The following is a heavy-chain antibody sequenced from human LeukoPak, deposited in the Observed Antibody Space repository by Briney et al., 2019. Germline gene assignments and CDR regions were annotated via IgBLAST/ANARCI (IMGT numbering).Heavy chain of an antibody. CDR1: GFTFSGYW. CDR2: INGSGSST. V-gene: IGHV3-23*01. D-gene: IGHD3-3*01. J-gene: IGHJ2*01. Sequence: GGSLRLSCAASGFTFSGYWMSWVRQAPGKGLEWVSAINGSGSSTYYADSVKGRVSISRDNSKNTLYLQMNSLRVEDTALYYCARDFWDDFEYFDLWGRGTLVTVSS. CDR3: ARDFWDDFEYFDL.